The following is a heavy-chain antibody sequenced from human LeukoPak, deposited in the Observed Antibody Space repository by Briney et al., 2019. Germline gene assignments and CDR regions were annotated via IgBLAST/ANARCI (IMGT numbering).Heavy chain of an antibody. CDR3: ARGVTMVRGSDAFDI. CDR1: GFTFSSYW. CDR2: IKQDGSEK. D-gene: IGHD3-10*01. J-gene: IGHJ3*02. Sequence: GGSLRLSCAASGFTFSSYWMSWVRQAPGKGLEWVANIKQDGSEKYYVDSVKGRFTISRDNAKNSLYLQMNSLRAEDTAVYYCARGVTMVRGSDAFDIWGQGTMVTASS. V-gene: IGHV3-7*01.